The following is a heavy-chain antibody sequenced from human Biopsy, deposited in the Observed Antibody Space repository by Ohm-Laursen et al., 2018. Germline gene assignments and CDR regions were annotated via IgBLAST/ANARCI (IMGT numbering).Heavy chain of an antibody. CDR2: ISPYNGDT. Sequence: ASVKVSCKTSGYTFTNYGISWVRQAPGQGLEWMGWISPYNGDTDYAQKLQGRVTMTTNTSTSTAYMDLRSLRSDDTAVYYCARDRWPHVTLLGLVVFDFWGQGTLVIVSS. V-gene: IGHV1-18*01. J-gene: IGHJ4*02. CDR1: GYTFTNYG. D-gene: IGHD3-3*01. CDR3: ARDRWPHVTLLGLVVFDF.